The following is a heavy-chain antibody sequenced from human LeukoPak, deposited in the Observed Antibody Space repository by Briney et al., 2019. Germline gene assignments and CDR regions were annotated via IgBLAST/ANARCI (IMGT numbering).Heavy chain of an antibody. CDR3: AKDPEAYSSTPELDF. Sequence: GGSLRLSCAASGFTFSSYGMHWVRQAPGKGLEWVSLISGDGGSTYYADSVKGRFTISRDNSKNSLYLQMNSLRTEDTALYYCAKDPEAYSSTPELDFWGQGTLVTVSS. CDR2: ISGDGGST. D-gene: IGHD6-19*01. J-gene: IGHJ4*02. V-gene: IGHV3-43*02. CDR1: GFTFSSYG.